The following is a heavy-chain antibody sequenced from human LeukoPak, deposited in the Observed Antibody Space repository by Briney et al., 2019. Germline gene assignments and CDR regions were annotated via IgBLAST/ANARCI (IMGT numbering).Heavy chain of an antibody. Sequence: GGSLRLSCAASGFTFDDYAMHWVRQAPGKGLEWVSAISGSGGSTYYADSVKGRFTISRDNSKNTLYLQMNSLRAEDTAVYYCAKGPYYDFWRLSYYFDYWGQGTLVTVSS. J-gene: IGHJ4*02. CDR1: GFTFDDYA. CDR3: AKGPYYDFWRLSYYFDY. CDR2: ISGSGGST. V-gene: IGHV3-23*01. D-gene: IGHD3-3*01.